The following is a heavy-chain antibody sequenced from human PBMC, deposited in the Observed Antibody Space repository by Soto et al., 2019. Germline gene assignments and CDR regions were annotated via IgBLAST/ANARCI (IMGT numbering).Heavy chain of an antibody. CDR2: ISAYNGNT. V-gene: IGHV1-18*01. CDR3: ARDPSSTYSYGFCWFDP. J-gene: IGHJ5*01. D-gene: IGHD5-18*01. CDR1: GYTFTSYG. Sequence: ASVKVSCKASGYTFTSYGISWVRQAPGQGLEWMGWISAYNGNTNYAQKLQGRVTMTTDTSTSTAYMELRSLRSDDTAVYYCARDPSSTYSYGFCWFDPWGQGTTVTVSS.